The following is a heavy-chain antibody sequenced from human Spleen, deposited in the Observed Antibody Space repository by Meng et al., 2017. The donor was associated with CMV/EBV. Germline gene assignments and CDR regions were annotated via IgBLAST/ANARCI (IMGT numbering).Heavy chain of an antibody. V-gene: IGHV4-39*07. CDR3: ARDSNEANWFDP. D-gene: IGHD1-1*01. CDR2: IYYSGST. Sequence: TVSGGSISSSSYYWGWIRQPPGKGLEWIGSIYYSGSTYYNPSLKSRVTIPVDTSKNQFSLKLSSVTAADTAVYYCARDSNEANWFDPWGQGTLVTVSS. CDR1: GGSISSSSYY. J-gene: IGHJ5*02.